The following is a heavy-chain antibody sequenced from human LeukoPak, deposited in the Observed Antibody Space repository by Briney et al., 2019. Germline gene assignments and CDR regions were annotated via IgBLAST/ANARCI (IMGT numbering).Heavy chain of an antibody. CDR3: ASLGCSSTSCYNY. D-gene: IGHD2-2*02. CDR2: ISSSSSTI. J-gene: IGHJ4*02. CDR1: GFTFSSYS. V-gene: IGHV3-48*01. Sequence: GGSLRLSCAASGFTFSSYSMNWVRQAPGKGLEWVSYISSSSSTIYYADSVKGRSTISRGNAKNSLYLQMNSLRAEDTAVYYCASLGCSSTSCYNYWGQGTPVTVSS.